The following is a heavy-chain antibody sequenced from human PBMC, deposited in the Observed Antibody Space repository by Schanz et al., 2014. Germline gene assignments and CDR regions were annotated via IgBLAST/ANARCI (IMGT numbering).Heavy chain of an antibody. CDR2: VPFDGSQK. V-gene: IGHV3-30*04. J-gene: IGHJ4*02. Sequence: QVQLVESGGGVVQPWRSLRLSCAASGFTFSSYALHWVRQAPGKGLEWVAFVPFDGSQKFYADSVKGRFTISRDNSKNTVYLQMNSLRPGDTAVYYCARESSNDIVLVPGAVFDHWGQGILVTVSS. CDR1: GFTFSSYA. CDR3: ARESSNDIVLVPGAVFDH. D-gene: IGHD2-2*01.